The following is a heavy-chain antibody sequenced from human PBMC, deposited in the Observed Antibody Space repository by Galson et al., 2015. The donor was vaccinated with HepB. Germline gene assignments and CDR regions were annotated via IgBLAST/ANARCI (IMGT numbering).Heavy chain of an antibody. CDR3: VRDRSIMITFGGVIVNDTFDI. V-gene: IGHV1-69*13. Sequence: SVKVSCKASGGTFSSYAIGWVRQAPGQGLEWMGGIIPIIGTANYAQKFQGRVTITADESTSTAYMELSSLRSEDTAVYYCVRDRSIMITFGGVIVNDTFDIWGQGTMVTVSS. D-gene: IGHD3-16*02. CDR2: IIPIIGTA. J-gene: IGHJ3*02. CDR1: GGTFSSYA.